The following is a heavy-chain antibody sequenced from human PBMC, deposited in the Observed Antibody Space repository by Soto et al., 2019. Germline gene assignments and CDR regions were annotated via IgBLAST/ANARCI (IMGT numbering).Heavy chain of an antibody. D-gene: IGHD6-13*01. J-gene: IGHJ6*02. Sequence: SETLSLTCAVYGGSFSGYYWSWIRQPPGKGLEWIGEINHSGSTNYNPSLKSRVTISVDTSKNQFSLKLSSVTAADTAVYYCASLFGRSSWYDYYGMDVWGQGTTVTVSS. CDR2: INHSGST. V-gene: IGHV4-34*01. CDR3: ASLFGRSSWYDYYGMDV. CDR1: GGSFSGYY.